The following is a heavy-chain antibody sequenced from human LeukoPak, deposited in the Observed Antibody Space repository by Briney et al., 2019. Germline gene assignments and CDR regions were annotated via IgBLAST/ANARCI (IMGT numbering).Heavy chain of an antibody. Sequence: GESLQTSCTVSGYSFTSYWIAWVRQMPGKGLEWMGIVYPGDSDTRYSPSFQGQVTISADKSISTAYLQWSSLKASDTAMYYCARGKFSGGNEGFDFWGQGTMVTVSS. CDR1: GYSFTSYW. D-gene: IGHD4-23*01. CDR2: VYPGDSDT. V-gene: IGHV5-51*01. CDR3: ARGKFSGGNEGFDF. J-gene: IGHJ3*01.